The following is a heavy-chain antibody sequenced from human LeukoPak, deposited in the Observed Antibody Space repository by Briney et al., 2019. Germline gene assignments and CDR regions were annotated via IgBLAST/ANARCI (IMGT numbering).Heavy chain of an antibody. CDR1: GFTFSSYS. Sequence: GGSLRLSCAASGFTFSSYSMNWVRQAPGKGLEWVSYISSSSSTIYYADSVKGRFTISRDNAKNSLYLQMNSLRAEDTAVYYCARENRVRSFDYWGQGTLVTVSS. J-gene: IGHJ4*02. CDR2: ISSSSSTI. V-gene: IGHV3-48*01. CDR3: ARENRVRSFDY. D-gene: IGHD4-17*01.